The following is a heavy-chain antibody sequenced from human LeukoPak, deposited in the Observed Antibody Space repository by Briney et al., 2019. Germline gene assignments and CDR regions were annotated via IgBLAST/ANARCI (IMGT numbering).Heavy chain of an antibody. D-gene: IGHD3-10*01. V-gene: IGHV3-33*01. J-gene: IGHJ4*02. CDR1: GFTFSRYG. Sequence: RTGGSLRLSCAASGFTFSRYGVLCLRQAPGKGLEWVAVIWYDGSNKYYADSVKGRFTISRDNSKNTLYLQMNSLRAEDTAVYYCARVLGYYGSGSYYSPLDYWGQGTLVTVSS. CDR3: ARVLGYYGSGSYYSPLDY. CDR2: IWYDGSNK.